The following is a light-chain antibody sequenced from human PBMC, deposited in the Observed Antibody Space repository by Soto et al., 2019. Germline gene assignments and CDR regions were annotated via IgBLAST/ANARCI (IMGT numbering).Light chain of an antibody. J-gene: IGKJ2*03. CDR1: QSISTF. CDR3: QQSFTTPPFS. V-gene: IGKV1-39*01. CDR2: TAS. Sequence: DIQMTQSPSSLSASIGDRVTITCRASQSISTFLNWYQQRPGRAPKVLIYTASSLHSGVPSRFSGSGSGTAFTLTISRLQPEDFATYYCQQSFTTPPFSFGQGTKLEIK.